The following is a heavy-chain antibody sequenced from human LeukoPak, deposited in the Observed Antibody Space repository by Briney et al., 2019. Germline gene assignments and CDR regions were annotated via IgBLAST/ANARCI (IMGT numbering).Heavy chain of an antibody. V-gene: IGHV3-48*02. J-gene: IGHJ6*02. D-gene: IGHD3-16*01. CDR3: ARGVWPQADV. Sequence: GGSLRLSCAASGFTFSSYSMNWVRQAPGKGLEWVSYICSSSSTIYYADSVKGRFTISRDNAKNSLYLQMYSLRDEDTAVYYCARGVWPQADVWGQGTTVTVSS. CDR2: ICSSSSTI. CDR1: GFTFSSYS.